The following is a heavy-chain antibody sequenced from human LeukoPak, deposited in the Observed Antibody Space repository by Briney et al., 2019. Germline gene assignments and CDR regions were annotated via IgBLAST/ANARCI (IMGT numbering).Heavy chain of an antibody. J-gene: IGHJ6*03. Sequence: ASVKVSCKASGYTFNSAGISWVRQAPGQGLEWMGWINAYNDNTKYAEKLQGRVTMTTDTSTSTAYMELRSLRSDDTAVYYCARTTNSYYYYYYIDVWGKGTTVTVSS. CDR1: GYTFNSAG. D-gene: IGHD1-26*01. CDR2: INAYNDNT. CDR3: ARTTNSYYYYYYIDV. V-gene: IGHV1-18*01.